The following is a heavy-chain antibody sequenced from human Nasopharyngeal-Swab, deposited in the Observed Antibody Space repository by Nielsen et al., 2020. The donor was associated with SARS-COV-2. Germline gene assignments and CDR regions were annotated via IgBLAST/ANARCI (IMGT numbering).Heavy chain of an antibody. V-gene: IGHV4-39*01. CDR1: GGSISSSSYY. D-gene: IGHD6-19*01. J-gene: IGHJ4*02. CDR3: ARQTVAASIPSLYDY. CDR2: IYYSGST. Sequence: SETLSLTCAVSGGSISSSSYYWGWIRQPPGKGLEWIGSIYYSGSTYYNPSLKSRVTISVDTSKNQFSLKLSSVTAADTAVYCCARQTVAASIPSLYDYWGQGTLVTVSS.